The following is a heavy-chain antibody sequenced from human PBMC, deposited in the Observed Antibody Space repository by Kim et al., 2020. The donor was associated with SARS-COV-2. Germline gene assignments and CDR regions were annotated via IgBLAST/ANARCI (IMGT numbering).Heavy chain of an antibody. CDR3: ARQGSERSGTPVGSQAMAYYYGMDV. J-gene: IGHJ6*02. D-gene: IGHD5-18*01. CDR2: IYPGDSDT. CDR1: GYSFTSYW. V-gene: IGHV5-51*01. Sequence: GESLKISCKGSGYSFTSYWIGWVRQMPGKGLEWMGIIYPGDSDTRYSPSFQGQVTISADKSISTAYLQWSSLKASDTAMYYCARQGSERSGTPVGSQAMAYYYGMDVWGQGTTVTVSS.